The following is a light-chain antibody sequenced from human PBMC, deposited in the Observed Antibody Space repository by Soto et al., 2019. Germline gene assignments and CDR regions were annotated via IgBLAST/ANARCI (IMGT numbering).Light chain of an antibody. CDR1: SSNIGSNT. CDR3: AAWDDSLNGRV. CDR2: SNN. V-gene: IGLV1-44*01. J-gene: IGLJ2*01. Sequence: QSVLTQPPSASGTPGQRVTISCSGSSSNIGSNTVNRYQQLPGTAPKLLIYSNNPRPSGVPDRFSGSKSGTSASLAISGLHSEDEADYYCAAWDDSLNGRVFGGGPPLTVL.